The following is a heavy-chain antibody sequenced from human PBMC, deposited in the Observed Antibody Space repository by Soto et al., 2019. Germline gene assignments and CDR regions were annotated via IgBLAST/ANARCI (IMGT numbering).Heavy chain of an antibody. CDR1: GYSISSGYY. Sequence: SETLSLTCAVSGYSISSGYYWGWIRQPPGKGLEWIGSIYHSGSTYYNPSLKSRVTISVDTSKNQFSLKLSSVTAADTAVYYCARGGRSSEFDYWGQGTLVTVSS. CDR2: IYHSGST. J-gene: IGHJ4*02. CDR3: ARGGRSSEFDY. D-gene: IGHD6-6*01. V-gene: IGHV4-38-2*01.